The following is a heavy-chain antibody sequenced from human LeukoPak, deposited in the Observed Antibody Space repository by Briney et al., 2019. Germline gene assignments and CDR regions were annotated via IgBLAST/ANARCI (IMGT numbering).Heavy chain of an antibody. CDR1: GFTFSSYA. CDR2: ISGTGGST. V-gene: IGHV3-23*01. Sequence: GGSLRLSCAASGFTFSSYAMNWVRQAPGRGLEWVSAISGTGGSTYYADSVKGRFTISRDNSKNTLYLQMNSLRAEDTAVYYCAKGNDYYDSGGYRGPFDPWGQGTLVTVSS. CDR3: AKGNDYYDSGGYRGPFDP. J-gene: IGHJ5*02. D-gene: IGHD3-22*01.